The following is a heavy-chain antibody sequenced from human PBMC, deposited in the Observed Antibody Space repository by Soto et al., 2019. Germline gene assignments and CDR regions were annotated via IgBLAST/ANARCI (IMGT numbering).Heavy chain of an antibody. CDR1: GGTFSSYA. CDR3: ARAWSDIVVVVAAPNLDYYYYGMDV. D-gene: IGHD2-15*01. J-gene: IGHJ6*02. V-gene: IGHV1-69*13. Sequence: GASVKVSCKASGGTFSSYAISWVRQAPGQGLEWMGGIIPIFGTANYAQKFQGRVTITADESTSTAYMELSSLRSEDTAVYYCARAWSDIVVVVAAPNLDYYYYGMDVWGQGTTVTVSS. CDR2: IIPIFGTA.